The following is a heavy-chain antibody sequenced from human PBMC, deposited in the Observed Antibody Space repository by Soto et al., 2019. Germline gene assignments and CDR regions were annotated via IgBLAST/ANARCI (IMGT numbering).Heavy chain of an antibody. CDR2: INHSGDT. V-gene: IGHV4-34*02. Sequence: QEQPKQWGAGLLKPSETLSLTCAVDDESFSEYYWNWIRQPPGKGLEWIGEINHSGDTNYNPSLMSRVALSLDTSKYQFSLKLTSVTAAHTALYYCARGRTRVRGSGWFDYWGQGTLVTVSS. D-gene: IGHD6-19*01. CDR3: ARGRTRVRGSGWFDY. J-gene: IGHJ5*01. CDR1: DESFSEYY.